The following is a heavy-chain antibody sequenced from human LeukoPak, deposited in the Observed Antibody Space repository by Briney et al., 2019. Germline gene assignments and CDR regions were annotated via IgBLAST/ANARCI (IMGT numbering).Heavy chain of an antibody. J-gene: IGHJ5*02. Sequence: SETLSLTCAVYGGSFSGYYWSWIRQPPGKGLEWIGEINHSGSTNYNPSLKSRVIISVDTSKNQFSLKLSSVTAADTAVYYCARGYYDFWSGYWPKNWFDPWGQGTLVTVSS. CDR3: ARGYYDFWSGYWPKNWFDP. D-gene: IGHD3-3*01. CDR2: INHSGST. CDR1: GGSFSGYY. V-gene: IGHV4-34*01.